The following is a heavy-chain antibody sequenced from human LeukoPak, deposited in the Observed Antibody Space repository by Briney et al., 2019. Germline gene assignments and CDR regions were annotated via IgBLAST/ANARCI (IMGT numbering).Heavy chain of an antibody. Sequence: GGSLRLSCAASGFTFSDYDMHWVRQAAGKGLEWVSAIGIAGDTYYPDSVKGRFTISREDAKNSFYLQINSLRAGDTAVYFCARAPGGPAGLYFDSWGQGTLVTVSS. CDR3: ARAPGGPAGLYFDS. J-gene: IGHJ4*02. D-gene: IGHD1-26*01. V-gene: IGHV3-13*01. CDR2: IGIAGDT. CDR1: GFTFSDYD.